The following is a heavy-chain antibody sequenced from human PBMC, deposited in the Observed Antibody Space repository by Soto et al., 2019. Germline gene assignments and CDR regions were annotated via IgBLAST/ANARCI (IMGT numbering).Heavy chain of an antibody. CDR2: MSPNSGNT. CDR3: ARHFQDYRGYTYHFDV. V-gene: IGHV1-8*01. Sequence: QVQLVQSGAEVKKPGASVKVSCKSSGYSFTNYDINWVRQAPGQGLEWMGWMSPNSGNTGYAQKFQCRVTMTRDTLTNTAYMQLWSLTYDDTALYYCARHFQDYRGYTYHFDVWGQGTLVTVSS. CDR1: GYSFTNYD. J-gene: IGHJ4*02. D-gene: IGHD5-12*01.